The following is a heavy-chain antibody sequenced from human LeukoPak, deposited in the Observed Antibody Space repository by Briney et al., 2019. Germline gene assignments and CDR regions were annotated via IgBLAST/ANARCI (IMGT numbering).Heavy chain of an antibody. J-gene: IGHJ4*02. V-gene: IGHV3-23*01. CDR3: AKDQGPLPPSPLTG. Sequence: GGSLRPSCAASGFTFSSYAMSWVRQAPGKGLEWVSAISGSGGSTYYADSVKGRFTISRDNSKNTLYLQMNSLRAEDTAVYYCAKDQGPLPPSPLTGWGQGTLVTVSS. CDR1: GFTFSSYA. CDR2: ISGSGGST. D-gene: IGHD3-9*01.